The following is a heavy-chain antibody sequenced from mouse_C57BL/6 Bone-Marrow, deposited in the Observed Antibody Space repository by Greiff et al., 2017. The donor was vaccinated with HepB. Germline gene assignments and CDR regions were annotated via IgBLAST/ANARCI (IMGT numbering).Heavy chain of an antibody. CDR1: GYTFTDYY. CDR3: AREDYYDY. J-gene: IGHJ3*01. D-gene: IGHD2-4*01. CDR2: INPYNGGT. V-gene: IGHV1-19*01. Sequence: EVQLQQSGPVLVKPGASVKMSCKASGYTFTDYYMNWMKQSHGKSLEWIGVINPYNGGTSYNQKFKGKATLTVDKSSSTAYMELNSLTSEDSAVYYCAREDYYDYGGQGTVVTVSA.